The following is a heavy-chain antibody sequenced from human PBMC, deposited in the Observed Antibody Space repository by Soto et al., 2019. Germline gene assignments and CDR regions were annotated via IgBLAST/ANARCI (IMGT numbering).Heavy chain of an antibody. Sequence: PGKALEWVSVIFIGGTTQYAVSVKGRCTISRDYSKNTLYLQMYSLRAEDAAVYYCFFFSAGRRHTRLLPVSAFLLNRSSDL. D-gene: IGHD2-21*01. CDR2: IFIGGTT. CDR3: FFFSAGRRHTRLLPVSAFLLNRSSDL. J-gene: IGHJ2*01. V-gene: IGHV3-53*01.